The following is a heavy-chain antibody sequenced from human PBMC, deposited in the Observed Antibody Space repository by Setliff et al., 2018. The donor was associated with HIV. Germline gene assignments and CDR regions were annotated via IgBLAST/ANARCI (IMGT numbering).Heavy chain of an antibody. CDR2: ISAYNGNT. CDR1: GYTFTSYG. J-gene: IGHJ4*02. CDR3: AREVRQGPAMVNYFDY. D-gene: IGHD5-18*01. V-gene: IGHV1-18*01. Sequence: GASVKVSCKASGYTFTSYGISWVRQAPGQGLEWMGWISAYNGNTNYAQKLQGRVTMTTDTSTRTAYMELSSLRSEDTAVYYCAREVRQGPAMVNYFDYWGQGTLVTVSS.